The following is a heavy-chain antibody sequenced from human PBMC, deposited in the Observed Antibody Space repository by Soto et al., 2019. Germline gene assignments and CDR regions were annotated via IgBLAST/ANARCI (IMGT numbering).Heavy chain of an antibody. J-gene: IGHJ3*02. CDR2: INPDNGNT. V-gene: IGHV1-18*01. CDR1: GYTFTRSG. Sequence: ASVKVSCKASGYTFTRSGISWVRQAPGQGLEWLGWINPDNGNTNYAQHLQGRVSLTTDTSTSTAYMDLRSLRSDDTAVYYCARVLGYCGGDCIDAFDIWGQGTMVTVSS. D-gene: IGHD2-21*02. CDR3: ARVLGYCGGDCIDAFDI.